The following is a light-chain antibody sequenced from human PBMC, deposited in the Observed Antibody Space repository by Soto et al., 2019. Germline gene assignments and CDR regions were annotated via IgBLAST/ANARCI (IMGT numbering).Light chain of an antibody. CDR2: GAS. Sequence: EIVMTQSPATLSVSPGERATLSCRASQSVSSNLAWYQQKPGQAPRLLICGASTRATGIPARFSGSGSGTEFTLTISSLQSEDFAVYYCHQYNNWPPWTFGQGTKVDIK. CDR1: QSVSSN. J-gene: IGKJ1*01. CDR3: HQYNNWPPWT. V-gene: IGKV3-15*01.